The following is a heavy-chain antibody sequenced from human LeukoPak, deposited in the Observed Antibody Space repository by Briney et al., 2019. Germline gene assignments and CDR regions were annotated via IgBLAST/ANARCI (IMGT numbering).Heavy chain of an antibody. J-gene: IGHJ6*02. CDR3: ARGFGELSGGMDV. CDR2: IWYDGSNK. V-gene: IGHV3-33*01. CDR1: GFSLSSYG. D-gene: IGHD3-10*01. Sequence: PGGSLRLSCAASGFSLSSYGMHWVRQAPGKGLEWVAIIWYDGSNKYYADSVKGRFTISRDNSKNTLFLHMNSLTAEDTAVYYCARGFGELSGGMDVWGQGTTVTVSS.